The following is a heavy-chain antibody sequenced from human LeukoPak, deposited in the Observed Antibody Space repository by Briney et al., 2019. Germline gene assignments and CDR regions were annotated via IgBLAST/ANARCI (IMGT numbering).Heavy chain of an antibody. CDR3: ARDIASSGSYWRGFGY. Sequence: GASVKVSCKASGYTFTGYYMHWVRQAPGQGLEWMGRINPNSGGTNYAQKFQGRVTMTRDTSISTAYMELSRLRSDDTAVYYCARDIASSGSYWRGFGYWGQGILVTVSS. V-gene: IGHV1-2*06. J-gene: IGHJ4*02. CDR1: GYTFTGYY. D-gene: IGHD1-26*01. CDR2: INPNSGGT.